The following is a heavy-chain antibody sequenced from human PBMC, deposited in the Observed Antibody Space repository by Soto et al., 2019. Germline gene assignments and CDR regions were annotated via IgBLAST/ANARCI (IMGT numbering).Heavy chain of an antibody. D-gene: IGHD1-26*01. Sequence: QMQLVESGGGLVKPGGSMRLSCAASGFNFGDYYMSWVRQAPGKGLEWVSFVSSTGSYTKYSDSVGGRFTVSRDNGKNSLHLQFNSLRMEDTAVYYCARLRVGVNWYFDLWGRCTLVTVSS. CDR2: VSSTGSYT. CDR3: ARLRVGVNWYFDL. J-gene: IGHJ2*01. CDR1: GFNFGDYY. V-gene: IGHV3-11*06.